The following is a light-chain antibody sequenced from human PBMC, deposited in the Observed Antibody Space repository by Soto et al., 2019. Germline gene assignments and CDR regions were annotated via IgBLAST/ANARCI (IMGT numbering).Light chain of an antibody. CDR1: QTIDTY. J-gene: IGKJ1*01. Sequence: DIQMTQSPSSLPASVGDRVTITCRASQTIDTYLSWYQQKPGNAPKVLIYVASRLHTGVPSRFSGSGSGTDFTLTITSLQPEDFATYFCQQSCTTPWTFGQGTRVEV. CDR3: QQSCTTPWT. CDR2: VAS. V-gene: IGKV1-39*01.